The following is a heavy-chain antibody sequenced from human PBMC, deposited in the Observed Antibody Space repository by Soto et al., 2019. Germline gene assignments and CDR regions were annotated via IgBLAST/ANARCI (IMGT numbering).Heavy chain of an antibody. Sequence: ASVKVSCKASGHTFTSYYMHWVRQAPGQGLEWMGIINPSGGSTSYAQKFQGRVTMTRDTSTSTVYMELSSLRSEDTAVYYCAREPDYDFWSGRYFDYWGQGTLVTVSS. CDR3: AREPDYDFWSGRYFDY. V-gene: IGHV1-46*03. J-gene: IGHJ4*02. CDR1: GHTFTSYY. D-gene: IGHD3-3*01. CDR2: INPSGGST.